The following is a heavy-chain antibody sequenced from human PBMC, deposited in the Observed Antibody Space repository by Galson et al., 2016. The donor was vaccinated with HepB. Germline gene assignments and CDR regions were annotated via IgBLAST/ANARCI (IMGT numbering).Heavy chain of an antibody. CDR1: GGSVSSGSYY. Sequence: SETLSLTCTVSGGSVSSGSYYWSWIRQPPGKGLEWIAYAFYSGTTNYNPSLKSRLTISVDTSKNQFSLNLSSVTAADTAVYYCARVFITQVSGANSRVYYGMDFWGQGTTVTVSS. D-gene: IGHD4/OR15-4a*01. V-gene: IGHV4-61*01. J-gene: IGHJ6*02. CDR3: ARVFITQVSGANSRVYYGMDF. CDR2: AFYSGTT.